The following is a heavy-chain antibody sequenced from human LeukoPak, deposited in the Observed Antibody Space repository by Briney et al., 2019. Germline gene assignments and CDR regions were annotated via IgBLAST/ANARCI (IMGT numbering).Heavy chain of an antibody. CDR2: IYSSGNT. V-gene: IGHV4-59*01. Sequence: PSETLSLTCTVSGGSISSYYWSWIRQPPGKALEWIEYIYSSGNTNYNPSLKSRVTISVDTSKNVFSLNMNSVTAADTAVYYCARDRWELPPDYYYYGMDVWGQGTTVTVSS. CDR3: ARDRWELPPDYYYYGMDV. D-gene: IGHD1-26*01. CDR1: GGSISSYY. J-gene: IGHJ6*02.